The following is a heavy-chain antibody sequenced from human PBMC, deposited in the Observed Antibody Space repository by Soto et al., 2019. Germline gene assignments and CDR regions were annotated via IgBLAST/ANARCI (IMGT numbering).Heavy chain of an antibody. CDR2: INHSGST. V-gene: IGHV4-34*01. J-gene: IGHJ4*02. CDR1: GGSFSGYY. Sequence: SETLSLTCAVYGGSFSGYYWSWIRQPPGKGLEWIGEINHSGSTNYNPSLKSRVTISVDTSKNQFSLKLSSVTAADTAVYYCASLDGGYFSGSSYYPALEFWGPGTLVTVSS. D-gene: IGHD2-15*01. CDR3: ASLDGGYFSGSSYYPALEF.